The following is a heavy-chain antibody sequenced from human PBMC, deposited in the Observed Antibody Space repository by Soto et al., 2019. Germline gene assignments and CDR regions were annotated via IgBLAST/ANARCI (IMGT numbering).Heavy chain of an antibody. CDR3: AGDFYYNMDV. V-gene: IGHV3-73*02. J-gene: IGHJ6*02. CDR2: IRSKPNNYAT. Sequence: EVQLVESGGGLVHPGGSLKLSCAASGFPFNGSAMHWVRQASGKGLEWVGRIRSKPNNYATAYAASLKGRFTISRDDSKNTAYLQMNSLKTEDTAVYYCAGDFYYNMDVWGHGTTVTVSS. CDR1: GFPFNGSA.